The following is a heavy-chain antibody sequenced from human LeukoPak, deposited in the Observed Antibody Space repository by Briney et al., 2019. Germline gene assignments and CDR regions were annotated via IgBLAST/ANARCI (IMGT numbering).Heavy chain of an antibody. Sequence: SETLSLTCTVSGGSISSSSYYWGWIRQPPGKGLEWIGSIYYSGSTYYNPSLKSRVTVSVDTSKNQFSLKLSSVTAADTAVYYCARRTGRTVRGVISLWFDYWGQGTLVTVSS. V-gene: IGHV4-39*01. CDR3: ARRTGRTVRGVISLWFDY. D-gene: IGHD3-10*01. CDR2: IYYSGST. J-gene: IGHJ4*02. CDR1: GGSISSSSYY.